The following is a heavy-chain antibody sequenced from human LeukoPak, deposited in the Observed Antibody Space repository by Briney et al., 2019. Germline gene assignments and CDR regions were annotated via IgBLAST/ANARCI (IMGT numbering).Heavy chain of an antibody. CDR2: IYYSGST. Sequence: SETLSLTCAVSGGSISSYYWSWIRQPPGKGLEWIGYIYYSGSTNYNPSLKSRVTISVDTSKNQFSLKLSSVTAADTAVYYCARTVVVTATHYFDYWGQGTLVTVSS. CDR1: GGSISSYY. D-gene: IGHD2-21*02. CDR3: ARTVVVTATHYFDY. J-gene: IGHJ4*02. V-gene: IGHV4-59*01.